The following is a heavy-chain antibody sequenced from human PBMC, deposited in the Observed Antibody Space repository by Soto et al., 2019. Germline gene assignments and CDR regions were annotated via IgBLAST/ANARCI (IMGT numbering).Heavy chain of an antibody. V-gene: IGHV1-8*01. Sequence: QVQLVQSGAEVKKPGASVKVSCKASGYTFTSYDINWVRQATGQGLEWMEWMNPNSGNTGYAQKFQGRVTMTRNTSRSTAYMELSSLRSEDTAVYYCALYYYDSSGQYYFDYWGQGTLVTVSS. J-gene: IGHJ4*02. CDR2: MNPNSGNT. CDR1: GYTFTSYD. CDR3: ALYYYDSSGQYYFDY. D-gene: IGHD3-22*01.